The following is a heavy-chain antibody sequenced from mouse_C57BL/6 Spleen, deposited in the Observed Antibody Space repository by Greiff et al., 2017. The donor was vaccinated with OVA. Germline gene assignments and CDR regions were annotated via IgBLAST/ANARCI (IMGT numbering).Heavy chain of an antibody. Sequence: QVQLQQPGAELVMPGASVKLSCKASGYTFTSYWMHWVKQRPGQGLEWIGEIDPSDSYTNYNQKFKGKSTLTVDKSSSTAYMQLSSLTSEDSAVYYCARGGEDYYGSSASFDYWGQGTTLTVSS. CDR1: GYTFTSYW. J-gene: IGHJ2*01. D-gene: IGHD1-1*01. V-gene: IGHV1-69*01. CDR2: IDPSDSYT. CDR3: ARGGEDYYGSSASFDY.